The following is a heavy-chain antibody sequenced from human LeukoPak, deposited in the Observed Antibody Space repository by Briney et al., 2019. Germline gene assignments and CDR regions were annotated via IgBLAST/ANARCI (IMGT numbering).Heavy chain of an antibody. CDR2: ISGSGGST. J-gene: IGHJ4*02. V-gene: IGHV3-23*01. D-gene: IGHD6-6*01. Sequence: GGSLRLSCAASGFTFSSYAMSWVRQAPGKGLEWVSAISGSGGSTYYADSVKGRFTISRDNAKNSLYLQMNSLRAEDTAVYYCARSIAARFVVAFDYWGQGTLVTVSS. CDR3: ARSIAARFVVAFDY. CDR1: GFTFSSYA.